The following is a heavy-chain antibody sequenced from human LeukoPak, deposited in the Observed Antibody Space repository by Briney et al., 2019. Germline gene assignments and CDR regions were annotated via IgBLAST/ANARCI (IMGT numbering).Heavy chain of an antibody. CDR1: GGSISSYY. CDR3: ARDYYVNAFDI. CDR2: IYYSGST. Sequence: SETLSLTCTVSGGSISSYYWSWIRQPPGKGLEWIGYIYYSGSTNYNPSLKSRVTISVDTSKNQFSLKLSSVSAADTAVYYCARDYYVNAFDIWGQGTMVTVSS. J-gene: IGHJ3*02. D-gene: IGHD3-10*02. V-gene: IGHV4-59*01.